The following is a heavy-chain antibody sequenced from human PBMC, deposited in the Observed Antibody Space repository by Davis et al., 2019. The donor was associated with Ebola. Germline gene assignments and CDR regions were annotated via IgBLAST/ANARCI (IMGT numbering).Heavy chain of an antibody. CDR2: ISAGGST. CDR1: GFSFSSYD. V-gene: IGHV3-23*01. J-gene: IGHJ4*02. D-gene: IGHD4-17*01. Sequence: GGSLRLSCAASGFSFSSYDMSWVRQAPVKGLEWVSAISAGGSTYYAASVKGRFTISRDNSKETLGLQMNSLGVEDTAVYYCAKDEDYGDYVDYWGQGTLVTVSS. CDR3: AKDEDYGDYVDY.